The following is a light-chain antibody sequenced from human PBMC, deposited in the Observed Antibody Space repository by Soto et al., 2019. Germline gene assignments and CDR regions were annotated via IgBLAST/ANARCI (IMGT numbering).Light chain of an antibody. Sequence: DIQVAQSPSSLSASVGDRVIITCRASQSISSRLNWYQQKPGIAPKLLIYGASTLESGVPSRFTGSGSGTDFTLTVSSLQVEDFATYYCQQTDTIPRTFGQGTKVDIK. CDR2: GAS. CDR1: QSISSR. CDR3: QQTDTIPRT. V-gene: IGKV1-39*01. J-gene: IGKJ1*01.